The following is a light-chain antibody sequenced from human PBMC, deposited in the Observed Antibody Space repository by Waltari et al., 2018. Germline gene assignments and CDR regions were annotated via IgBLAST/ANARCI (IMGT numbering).Light chain of an antibody. CDR3: QQTFSIPRSS. CDR1: QSINNY. J-gene: IGKJ2*01. Sequence: DIQMTQSPSSLSASVGDRVTITCRATQSINNYLNWYQHKPGRAPKLLIYAASSLQSGVPSRFTGSGSGTHFTLTITSLQPEDFATYYCQQTFSIPRSSFGQGTKLEIK. CDR2: AAS. V-gene: IGKV1-39*01.